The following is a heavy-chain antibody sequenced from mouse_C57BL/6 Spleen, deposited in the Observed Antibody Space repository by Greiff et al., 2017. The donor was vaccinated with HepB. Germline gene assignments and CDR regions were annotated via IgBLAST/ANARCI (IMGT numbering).Heavy chain of an antibody. J-gene: IGHJ4*01. Sequence: EVKLVESGGGLVKPGGSLKLSCAASGFTFSDYGMHWVRQAPEKGLEWVAYISSGSSTIYYADTVKGRFTISRDKAKNTLFLQMTSLRSEDTAMYYCAREEWLLRAMDYWGQGTSVTVSS. V-gene: IGHV5-17*01. CDR3: AREEWLLRAMDY. D-gene: IGHD2-3*01. CDR1: GFTFSDYG. CDR2: ISSGSSTI.